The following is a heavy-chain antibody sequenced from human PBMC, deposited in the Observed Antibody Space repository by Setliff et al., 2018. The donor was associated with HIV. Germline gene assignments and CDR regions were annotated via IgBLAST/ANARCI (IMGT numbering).Heavy chain of an antibody. V-gene: IGHV3-15*01. J-gene: IGHJ4*02. CDR2: IKSKRDGETT. Sequence: PGGSLRLSCGASGFSFSSYSMNWVRQAPGKGLEWVGRIKSKRDGETTDYAAPVKGRFTISRDDSKDTLYLQMNGLKTEDTAVYYCTTGAPFNDPPWDYWGQGTLVTVSS. CDR1: GFSFSSYS. CDR3: TTGAPFNDPPWDY.